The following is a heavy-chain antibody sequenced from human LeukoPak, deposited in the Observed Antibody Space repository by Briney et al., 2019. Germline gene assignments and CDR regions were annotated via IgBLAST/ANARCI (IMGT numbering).Heavy chain of an antibody. D-gene: IGHD5-24*01. CDR2: IKQDGSEK. Sequence: GGSLRLSCAASGFIFSSYWMTWVRQAPGKGLEWVANIKQDGSEKFYMDSVKGRFTISRDNAKNSLYLQMSSLRAEDTAVYYCARAANDGYNTILDYWGQGTLVTVSS. CDR1: GFIFSSYW. J-gene: IGHJ4*02. CDR3: ARAANDGYNTILDY. V-gene: IGHV3-7*01.